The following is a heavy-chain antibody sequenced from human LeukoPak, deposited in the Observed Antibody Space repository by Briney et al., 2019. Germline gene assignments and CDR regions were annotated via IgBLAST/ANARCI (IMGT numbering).Heavy chain of an antibody. CDR3: ASPGIAVAVGP. V-gene: IGHV3-23*01. CDR1: GFTFSSYS. J-gene: IGHJ5*02. D-gene: IGHD6-19*01. Sequence: GGSLRLSCAASGFTFSSYSMNWVRQAPGKGLEWVSGISPSGGITYYTDSVKGRFTISRDNSKNTVSLQMNSLRGEDTAVYYCASPGIAVAVGPWGQGTLVIVSS. CDR2: ISPSGGIT.